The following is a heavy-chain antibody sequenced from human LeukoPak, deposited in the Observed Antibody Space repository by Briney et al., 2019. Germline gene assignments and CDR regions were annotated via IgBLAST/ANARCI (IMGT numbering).Heavy chain of an antibody. V-gene: IGHV3-21*01. CDR2: ISSTSSYI. Sequence: GGSLRLSCAASGFTFSSYSMHWVRQAPGKGLEWVSSISSTSSYIYYADSVKGRFTVSRDNAKYSLYLQMNSLRAEDTAVYYCAREWAGTSLDYWGQGTLVTVSS. CDR1: GFTFSSYS. J-gene: IGHJ4*02. CDR3: AREWAGTSLDY. D-gene: IGHD3-10*01.